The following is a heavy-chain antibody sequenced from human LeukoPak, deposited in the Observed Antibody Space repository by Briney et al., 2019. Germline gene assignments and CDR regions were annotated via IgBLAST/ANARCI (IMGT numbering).Heavy chain of an antibody. CDR1: GGSVSSGSYY. CDR2: IYYSGST. CDR3: ARLVGATPAIDY. Sequence: SETLSLTCTVSGGSVSSGSYYWSWIRQPPGKGLDWIGYIYYSGSTNYNPSLKSRVTISVGTSKNQFSLKLSSVTAADTAVYYCARLVGATPAIDYWGQGTLVTVSS. J-gene: IGHJ4*02. D-gene: IGHD1-26*01. V-gene: IGHV4-61*01.